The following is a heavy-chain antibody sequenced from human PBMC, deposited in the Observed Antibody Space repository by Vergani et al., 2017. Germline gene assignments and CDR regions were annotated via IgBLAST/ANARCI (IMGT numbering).Heavy chain of an antibody. CDR2: IYYSGST. J-gene: IGHJ4*02. D-gene: IGHD6-19*01. CDR3: ARANQRHSSGWDIDY. Sequence: QVQLQESGPGLVKPSQTLSLTCTVSGGSISSGGYYWSWIRQHPGKGLEWIGYIYYSGSTYYNPSLKSRVTISVDTSKNQFSLKLSSVTAADTAVYYCARANQRHSSGWDIDYWGQGTLVTVSS. CDR1: GGSISSGGYY. V-gene: IGHV4-31*03.